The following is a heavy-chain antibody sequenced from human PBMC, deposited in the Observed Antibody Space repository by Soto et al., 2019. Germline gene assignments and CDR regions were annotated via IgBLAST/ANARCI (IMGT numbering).Heavy chain of an antibody. D-gene: IGHD3-16*02. J-gene: IGHJ4*02. Sequence: QVQLQESGPGLVKPSQTLSLTCTVSGGSINSGDYYWSWIRQPPGKGLEWIGYISYSGTTYYKPSLRSRINISIDTSKNQFSLRLASVTAADTAVYYCARTNYDYVWGSYRFDYWGQGTLVTVSS. V-gene: IGHV4-30-4*01. CDR3: ARTNYDYVWGSYRFDY. CDR2: ISYSGTT. CDR1: GGSINSGDYY.